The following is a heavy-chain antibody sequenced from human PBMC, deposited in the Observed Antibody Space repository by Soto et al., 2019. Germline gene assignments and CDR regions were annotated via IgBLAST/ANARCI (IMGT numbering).Heavy chain of an antibody. CDR2: INHSGST. Sequence: TLSLTCAVYGGSFSGYYWSWIRQPPGKGLEWIGEINHSGSTNYNPSLKSRVTISVDTSKNQFSLKLSSVTAADTAVYYCATSPYYYDSSGYYGNNWFDPWGQGTLVTVSS. J-gene: IGHJ5*02. V-gene: IGHV4-34*01. D-gene: IGHD3-22*01. CDR1: GGSFSGYY. CDR3: ATSPYYYDSSGYYGNNWFDP.